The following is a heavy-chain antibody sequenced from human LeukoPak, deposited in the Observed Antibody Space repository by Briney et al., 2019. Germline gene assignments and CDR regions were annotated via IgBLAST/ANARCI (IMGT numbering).Heavy chain of an antibody. CDR2: IRSDGSIK. Sequence: GGSLRLSCAASGFTFSSYGMHWVRQAPGRGLEWVAFIRSDGSIKYYPDSVKGRFTISRDNSKNTLYLQMSSLRIEDTAVYYCAKDLPAAYFDYWGQGTLVTVSS. V-gene: IGHV3-30*02. J-gene: IGHJ4*02. CDR1: GFTFSSYG. D-gene: IGHD2-15*01. CDR3: AKDLPAAYFDY.